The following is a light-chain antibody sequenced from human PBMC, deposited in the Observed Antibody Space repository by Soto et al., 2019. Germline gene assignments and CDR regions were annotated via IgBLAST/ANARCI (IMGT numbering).Light chain of an antibody. V-gene: IGKV1-33*01. CDR2: LAS. CDR1: QDIRNY. J-gene: IGKJ4*01. CDR3: QQFDDLQRT. Sequence: DIQMTQSPSSLSASVGDRVTITCQASQDIRNYLNWYQQKPGKAPKVLISLASTLETGVPSRFSGGGSGTDFTFTISSLQPEDIATYYRQQFDDLQRTFGGGTKVDIK.